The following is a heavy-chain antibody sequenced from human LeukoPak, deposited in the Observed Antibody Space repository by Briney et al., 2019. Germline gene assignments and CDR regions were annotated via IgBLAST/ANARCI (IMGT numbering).Heavy chain of an antibody. Sequence: GGSLRLSCAASAFTFNNYGMHWVRQAPGKGLEWVAFIRFDGSNKYYADSVKGRFTISRDHSKNTLYLQMNSLRAEDTAVYYCARGYSYGYGFDYWGQGTLVTVSS. V-gene: IGHV3-30*02. CDR1: AFTFNNYG. CDR2: IRFDGSNK. J-gene: IGHJ4*02. D-gene: IGHD5-18*01. CDR3: ARGYSYGYGFDY.